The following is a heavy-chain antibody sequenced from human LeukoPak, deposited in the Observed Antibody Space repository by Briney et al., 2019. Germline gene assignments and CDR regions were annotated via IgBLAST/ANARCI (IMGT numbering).Heavy chain of an antibody. CDR1: GYTFTNYN. Sequence: ASVKVSCKASGYTFTNYNIDWVRQATGQGLEWMGYVTPHSGNTLYAQNFQGRVTMTRSTSISTAYMELSSLTSEDTAIYYCVTSTNSYAFDIWGQGTMVTVSS. CDR3: VTSTNSYAFDI. CDR2: VTPHSGNT. D-gene: IGHD2-8*01. V-gene: IGHV1-8*01. J-gene: IGHJ3*02.